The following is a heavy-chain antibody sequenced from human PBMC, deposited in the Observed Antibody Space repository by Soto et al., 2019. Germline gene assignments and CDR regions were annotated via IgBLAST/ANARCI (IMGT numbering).Heavy chain of an antibody. CDR1: GFTFSSYA. D-gene: IGHD6-19*01. J-gene: IGHJ4*02. Sequence: QVQLVESGGGVVQPGRSLRLSCAASGFTFSSYAMHWVRQAPGKGLEWVAVISYDGSNKYYADAVKGRFTISRDNSKNALYLQMNSLRAEDTAVYYCERDIDSSGWCLGYWGQGTLVTVSS. CDR2: ISYDGSNK. V-gene: IGHV3-30-3*01. CDR3: ERDIDSSGWCLGY.